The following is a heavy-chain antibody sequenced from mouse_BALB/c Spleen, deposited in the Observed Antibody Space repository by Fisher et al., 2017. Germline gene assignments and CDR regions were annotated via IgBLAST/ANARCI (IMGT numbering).Heavy chain of an antibody. CDR3: ARRGTYAMDY. D-gene: IGHD1-1*01. J-gene: IGHJ4*01. Sequence: KGKATLTVDKSSSTAYMELRSLTSEDTAVYYCARRGTYAMDYWGQGTSVTVSS. V-gene: IGHV1-18*01.